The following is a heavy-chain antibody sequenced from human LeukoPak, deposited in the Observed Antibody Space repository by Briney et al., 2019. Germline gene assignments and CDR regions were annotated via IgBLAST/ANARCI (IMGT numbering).Heavy chain of an antibody. CDR2: ISGNGSTT. D-gene: IGHD3-22*01. CDR1: EFIFSNYA. V-gene: IGHV3-64*01. CDR3: AKVVVGGTVSDY. J-gene: IGHJ4*02. Sequence: GGSLRLSCAASEFIFSNYAMYWVRQAPGKGLEFVSAISGNGSTTYYANSVKGRFTISRDNSKNMLYLQMGTLRAEDMAVYYCAKVVVGGTVSDYWGQGTLVIVSS.